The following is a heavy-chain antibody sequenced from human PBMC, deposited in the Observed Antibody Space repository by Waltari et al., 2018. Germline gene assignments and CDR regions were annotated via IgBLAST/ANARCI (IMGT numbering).Heavy chain of an antibody. D-gene: IGHD3-10*01. Sequence: EVQLVESGGGLVQPGGSLRLSCLVSGFTFSDFWLSWVRQAPGKGLEWVANIKQEGSDRYYADSVKGRFTISRDNSKNSLYLQMNSLRAEDTAVYYCARDVGNVGGNYWGQGTLVTVSS. CDR1: GFTFSDFW. J-gene: IGHJ4*02. CDR3: ARDVGNVGGNY. CDR2: IKQEGSDR. V-gene: IGHV3-7*01.